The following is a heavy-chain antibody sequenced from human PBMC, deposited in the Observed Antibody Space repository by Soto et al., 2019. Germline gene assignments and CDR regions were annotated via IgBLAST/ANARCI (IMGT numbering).Heavy chain of an antibody. V-gene: IGHV4-59*01. Sequence: PSETLSLTCTVSGGSISSYYWSWLRQPPGKGLEWIGYIYYSGSTNYNPSLKSRVTISVDTSKNQFSLKLSSVTAADTAVYYCARGGRDFWSGYYTPSVFDYWGQGTLVTVS. CDR2: IYYSGST. CDR1: GGSISSYY. J-gene: IGHJ4*02. CDR3: ARGGRDFWSGYYTPSVFDY. D-gene: IGHD3-3*01.